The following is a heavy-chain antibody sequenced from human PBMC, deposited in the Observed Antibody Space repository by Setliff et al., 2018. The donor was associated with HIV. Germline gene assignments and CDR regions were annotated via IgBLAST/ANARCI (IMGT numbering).Heavy chain of an antibody. CDR1: GVSTSSTSHY. CDR3: MRGRSITIFGVAYFDF. CDR2: IFYTGST. D-gene: IGHD3-3*01. J-gene: IGHJ4*02. V-gene: IGHV4-39*02. Sequence: SETLSLTCTVSGVSTSSTSHYWGWIRQPPGKGLEWIGYIFYTGSTYYSPSLKSRVTISVDTSKNHFSLKLNSVTAADTAVYYCMRGRSITIFGVAYFDFWGQGTQVTVSS.